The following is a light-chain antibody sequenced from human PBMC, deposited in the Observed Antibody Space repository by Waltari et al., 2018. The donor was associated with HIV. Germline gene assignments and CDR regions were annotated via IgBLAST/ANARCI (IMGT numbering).Light chain of an antibody. CDR1: TSDVGFYYY. CDR3: CAYAAGHVSYV. J-gene: IGLJ1*01. Sequence: QSALTQPPSVSGSPGQSVSISCCGTTSDVGFYYYFSWYQQYPGKAPQPIIFDVNQRPSGVPERFSGSKSGNTASLTISGLQTEDEADYFCCAYAAGHVSYVFGNGTAVAVL. CDR2: DVN. V-gene: IGLV2-11*01.